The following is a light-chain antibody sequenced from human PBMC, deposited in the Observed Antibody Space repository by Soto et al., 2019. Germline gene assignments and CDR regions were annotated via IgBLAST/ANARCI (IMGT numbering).Light chain of an antibody. CDR1: SSDVGGYNY. J-gene: IGLJ1*01. V-gene: IGLV2-11*01. Sequence: SALTQPRSVSGSPGQSVTISCTGSSSDVGGYNYVSWYQQHPGKAPKLMISDVSKRPSGVPDRFSGSKSGNTASLTISGLQAEDEADYYCCSYAGSLYVFGTGTKLTVL. CDR3: CSYAGSLYV. CDR2: DVS.